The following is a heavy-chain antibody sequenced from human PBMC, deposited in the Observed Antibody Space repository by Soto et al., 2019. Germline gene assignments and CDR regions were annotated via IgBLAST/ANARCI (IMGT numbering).Heavy chain of an antibody. CDR2: IKSSGST. CDR3: AREGNLGRWLQPLDF. J-gene: IGHJ4*02. D-gene: IGHD5-12*01. CDR1: GHSVRSGSYS. Sequence: SEMLFLTCAVSGHSVRSGSYSWSWIRQPPGKGLEFIGYIKSSGSTNYNPSLKSRVTMSLDTSKNQFSLRLISVTAADTAKYFCAREGNLGRWLQPLDFWGQGTLVTVSS. V-gene: IGHV4-61*01.